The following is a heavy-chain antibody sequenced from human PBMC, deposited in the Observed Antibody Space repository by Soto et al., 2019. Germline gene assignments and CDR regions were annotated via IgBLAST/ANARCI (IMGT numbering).Heavy chain of an antibody. CDR1: GYTFASYD. J-gene: IGHJ4*02. V-gene: IGHV1-8*01. D-gene: IGHD3-22*01. CDR3: AINYYDSSGYYYDY. Sequence: ASVKVSCKASGYTFASYDINWVRQATGQGLEWMGWMNPNSGNTGYAQKFQGRVTMTRNTSISTAYMELSSLRSEDTAVYYCAINYYDSSGYYYDYWGQGTLVTVSS. CDR2: MNPNSGNT.